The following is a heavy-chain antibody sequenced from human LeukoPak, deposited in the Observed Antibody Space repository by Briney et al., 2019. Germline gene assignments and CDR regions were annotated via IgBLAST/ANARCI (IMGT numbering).Heavy chain of an antibody. CDR1: GFTFSSYG. J-gene: IGHJ4*02. D-gene: IGHD4-17*01. CDR2: ISGSGGST. CDR3: ANSYGDYVRGYYFDY. Sequence: GGSLRLSCAASGFTFSSYGMHWVRQAPGKGLEWVSAISGSGGSTYYADSVKGRFTISRDNSKNTLYLQMNSLRAEDTAVYYCANSYGDYVRGYYFDYWGQGTLVTVSS. V-gene: IGHV3-23*01.